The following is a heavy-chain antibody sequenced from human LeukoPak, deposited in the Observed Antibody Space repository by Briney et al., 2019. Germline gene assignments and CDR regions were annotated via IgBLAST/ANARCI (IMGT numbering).Heavy chain of an antibody. CDR3: ARGAYIKRLGFSSGWAKRYSYYYMDV. CDR1: GYTFTSYY. J-gene: IGHJ6*03. Sequence: ASVKVSCKASGYTFTSYYIHWVRQAPGEGLEWMGIINPSGGSTTYAQKFQARVTMTRDVSTSKVYMELSSLTSEDTAVYYCARGAYIKRLGFSSGWAKRYSYYYMDVWGKGTPVTVSS. CDR2: INPSGGST. V-gene: IGHV1-46*01. D-gene: IGHD6-19*01.